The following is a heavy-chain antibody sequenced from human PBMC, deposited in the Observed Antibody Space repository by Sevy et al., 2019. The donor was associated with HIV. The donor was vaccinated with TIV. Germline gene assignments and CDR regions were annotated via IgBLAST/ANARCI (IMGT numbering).Heavy chain of an antibody. Sequence: GGSLRLSCAASGFTFSSYWMSWVRQAPGKGLEWVANINQDGSEKYYVDSVKGRFTISRDNAKNSLYLQMNSLGAEDTAVYYCARDKGNYYPDAFDIWGQGTMVTVSS. V-gene: IGHV3-7*01. CDR3: ARDKGNYYPDAFDI. J-gene: IGHJ3*02. CDR2: INQDGSEK. CDR1: GFTFSSYW. D-gene: IGHD3-22*01.